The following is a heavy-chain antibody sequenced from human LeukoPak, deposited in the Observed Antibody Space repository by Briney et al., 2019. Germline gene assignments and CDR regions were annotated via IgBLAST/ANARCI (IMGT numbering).Heavy chain of an antibody. CDR3: AKTRERFLEWLSSYYFDY. Sequence: PGGSLRLSCAASRLSFSTYAMSWVRQAPGKGLEWVSGVSLSGGSTYYADAVKGRFTISRDNSKNTLYLQMNSLRAEDTAVYYCAKTRERFLEWLSSYYFDYWGQGTLVTVSS. CDR2: VSLSGGST. J-gene: IGHJ4*02. CDR1: RLSFSTYA. V-gene: IGHV3-23*01. D-gene: IGHD3-3*01.